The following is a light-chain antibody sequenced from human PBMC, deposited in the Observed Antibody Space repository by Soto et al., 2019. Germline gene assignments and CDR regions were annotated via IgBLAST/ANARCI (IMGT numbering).Light chain of an antibody. CDR3: HQYAGSPWT. Sequence: EIVLTQSPGTLSLSPGERATLSCRASQSFSCNYLAWYQQRPGQAPRLLIYGASSRASGIPDRFSGSGSGTDCTLTISRLEPEDFAVYYCHQYAGSPWTFGHGTKVEIK. J-gene: IGKJ1*01. CDR2: GAS. CDR1: QSFSCNY. V-gene: IGKV3-20*01.